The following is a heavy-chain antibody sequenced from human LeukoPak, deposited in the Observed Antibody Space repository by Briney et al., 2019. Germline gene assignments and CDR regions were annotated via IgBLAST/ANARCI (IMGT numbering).Heavy chain of an antibody. CDR2: INPSGGST. CDR3: ARDRSYGSGSYYYYMDV. J-gene: IGHJ6*03. V-gene: IGHV1-46*03. CDR1: GYTFTSCY. Sequence: ASVKVSCKASGYTFTSCYMHWVRQAPGQGLEWMGIINPSGGSTSYEQKFQGRVTMTRDTSTSTAYVELSSLRSEDTAVDYCARDRSYGSGSYYYYMDVWGKGTTVTVSS. D-gene: IGHD3-10*01.